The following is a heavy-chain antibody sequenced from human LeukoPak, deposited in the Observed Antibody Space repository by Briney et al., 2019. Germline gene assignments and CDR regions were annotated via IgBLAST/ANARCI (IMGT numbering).Heavy chain of an antibody. Sequence: GGSLRLSCAASGFTFSSYAMRWVRQAPGKGLEWVSAISGSGGSTYYADSVKGRFTISRDNSKNMLYLQMNSLRAEDTAVYYCAKGNSFYFDYWGQGTLVTVSS. CDR1: GFTFSSYA. CDR3: AKGNSFYFDY. CDR2: ISGSGGST. J-gene: IGHJ4*02. D-gene: IGHD5-18*01. V-gene: IGHV3-23*01.